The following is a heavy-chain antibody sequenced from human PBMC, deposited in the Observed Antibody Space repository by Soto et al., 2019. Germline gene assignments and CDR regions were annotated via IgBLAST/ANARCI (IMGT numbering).Heavy chain of an antibody. CDR2: INTTSGST. CDR1: GYTFTSYY. J-gene: IGHJ4*02. D-gene: IGHD2-15*01. CDR3: ARAQIVVVVGAAFDY. Sequence: QVQLVQSGAEVREPGASVKVSCKASGYTFTSYYIHWMRQAPGQGLEWMGMINTTSGSTSYAQKFQGRVTMTRDRSTRTFYMELSSLRSEDTAVYYCARAQIVVVVGAAFDYWGQGTLVTVSS. V-gene: IGHV1-46*03.